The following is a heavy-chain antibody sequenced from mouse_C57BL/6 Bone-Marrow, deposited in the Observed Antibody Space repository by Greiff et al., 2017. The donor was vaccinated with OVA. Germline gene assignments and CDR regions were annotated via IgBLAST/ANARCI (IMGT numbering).Heavy chain of an antibody. CDR1: GFSLTSYG. J-gene: IGHJ3*01. CDR2: IWSGGST. Sequence: VQLQQSGPGLVQPSQSLSITCTVSGFSLTSYGVHWVRQSPGKGLEWLGVIWSGGSTDYNAAFISRLSISKDNSKSQVFFKMNSLQADDTAIDYCARDYYSNPAYWGQGTLVTVSA. CDR3: ARDYYSNPAY. D-gene: IGHD2-5*01. V-gene: IGHV2-2*01.